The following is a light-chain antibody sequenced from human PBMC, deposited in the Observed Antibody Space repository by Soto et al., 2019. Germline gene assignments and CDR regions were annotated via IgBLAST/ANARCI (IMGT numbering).Light chain of an antibody. CDR2: AAS. CDR3: LQDYKYPRT. CDR1: QGIRND. J-gene: IGKJ1*01. Sequence: AIQMTQSPSSLSASVGDRVTITCRASQGIRNDLAWYQHKPGKAPKLLIYAASSVQAGVPSRFSGSGSGTDFTLTIASLQPEDFATYYCLQDYKYPRTFGQGTKVEIK. V-gene: IGKV1-6*01.